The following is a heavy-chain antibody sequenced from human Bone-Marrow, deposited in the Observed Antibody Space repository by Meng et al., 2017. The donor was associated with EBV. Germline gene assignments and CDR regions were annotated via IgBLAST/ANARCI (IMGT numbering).Heavy chain of an antibody. J-gene: IGHJ5*02. CDR1: GFSLSTSGVG. D-gene: IGHD6-19*01. V-gene: IGHV2-5*02. CDR2: IYWDDDK. Sequence: QIPLKYSGPTQVKPNTALTLTCTFSGFSLSTSGVGVGWIRQPPGKALEWLALIYWDDDKRYSPSLKSRLTITKDTSKNQVVLTMTNMDPVDTATYYCAHSQWPPSFDPWGQGTLVTVSS. CDR3: AHSQWPPSFDP.